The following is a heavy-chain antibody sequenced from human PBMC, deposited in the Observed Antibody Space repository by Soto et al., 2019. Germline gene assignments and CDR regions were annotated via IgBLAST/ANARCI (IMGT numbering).Heavy chain of an antibody. D-gene: IGHD2-2*02. Sequence: EVQLVESGGGLVQPGESLRLSCATSGFTFSNFDMHWVRQVPGKGLEWVSAIGAARDPYYLGSVKGRVTISRENAKNSVYLQMNDLRPGDSAVYYCARAYTGRMPRRADYYYAMDFWGQGTTVTVSS. J-gene: IGHJ6*02. CDR2: IGAARDP. V-gene: IGHV3-13*05. CDR3: ARAYTGRMPRRADYYYAMDF. CDR1: GFTFSNFD.